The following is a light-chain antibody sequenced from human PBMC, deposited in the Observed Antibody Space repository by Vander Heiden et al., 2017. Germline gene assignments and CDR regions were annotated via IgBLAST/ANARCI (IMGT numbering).Light chain of an antibody. CDR1: SSDIGAYAY. Sequence: QSPPLPPPSAFASPRQSVTNSATGTSSDIGAYAYVSWYQQYPGNAPHVIIYDVTKRTSGVPARFSGSKSGNTASLTVSGLQAEDEADYYCGSYTTTNHYVFGTGTRITVL. CDR3: GSYTTTNHYV. V-gene: IGLV2-8*01. CDR2: DVT. J-gene: IGLJ1*01.